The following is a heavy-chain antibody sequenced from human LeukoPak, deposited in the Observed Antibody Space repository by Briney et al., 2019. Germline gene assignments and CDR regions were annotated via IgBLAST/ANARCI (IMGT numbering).Heavy chain of an antibody. D-gene: IGHD6-13*01. Sequence: GGSLRLSCAASGFTFSDYAMHWVRQAPWKGLEWVSLISWDSGNTYYADSVKGRFTISRDNSKNSLSLQMNSLRAEDTALYYCAKGPGAAVGKRYIQHWGQGTLVTVSS. CDR3: AKGPGAAVGKRYIQH. CDR1: GFTFSDYA. V-gene: IGHV3-43D*03. J-gene: IGHJ1*01. CDR2: ISWDSGNT.